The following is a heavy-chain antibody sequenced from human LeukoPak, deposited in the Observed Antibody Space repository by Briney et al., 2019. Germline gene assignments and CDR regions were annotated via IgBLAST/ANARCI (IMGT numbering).Heavy chain of an antibody. J-gene: IGHJ3*02. Sequence: PGGSLRLSCAASGFTFSSYGMHWVRQAPGKGLEWVAFIRYDGSNKYYADSVKGRFTISRDNSKNTLYLQMNSLRAEDTAVYYCAKEAMSAAGTFDAFDIWGQGTMVTVSS. CDR1: GFTFSSYG. CDR3: AKEAMSAAGTFDAFDI. D-gene: IGHD6-13*01. CDR2: IRYDGSNK. V-gene: IGHV3-30*02.